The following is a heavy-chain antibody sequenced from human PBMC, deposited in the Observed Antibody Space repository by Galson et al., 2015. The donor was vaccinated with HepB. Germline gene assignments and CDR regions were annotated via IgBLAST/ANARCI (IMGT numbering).Heavy chain of an antibody. Sequence: SCKASGGTFSNCAIDWVRQAPGQGLEWIGGITPLFGTANYAQMFQGRVTITADKSTSTAYMELSSLRPEDTAVYYCARGYDSGRYYYHYWGQGSLVTVSS. V-gene: IGHV1-69*06. CDR2: ITPLFGTA. J-gene: IGHJ4*02. CDR3: ARGYDSGRYYYHY. CDR1: GGTFSNCA. D-gene: IGHD3-10*01.